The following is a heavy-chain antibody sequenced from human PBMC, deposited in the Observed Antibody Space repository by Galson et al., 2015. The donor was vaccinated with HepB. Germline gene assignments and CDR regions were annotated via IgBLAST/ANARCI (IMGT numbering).Heavy chain of an antibody. CDR3: ARTIYDFWSGYWDAFDI. Sequence: SGAEVKKPGESLKISCKGSGYSFTSYWIGWVRQMPGKGLEWMGIIYPGDSDTRYSPSFQGQVTISADKSISTAYLQWSSLKASDTAMYYCARTIYDFWSGYWDAFDIWGQGTMVTVSS. CDR1: GYSFTSYW. D-gene: IGHD3-3*01. CDR2: IYPGDSDT. V-gene: IGHV5-51*03. J-gene: IGHJ3*02.